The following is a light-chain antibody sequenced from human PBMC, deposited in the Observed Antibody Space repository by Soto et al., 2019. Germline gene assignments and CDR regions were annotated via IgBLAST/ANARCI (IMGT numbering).Light chain of an antibody. V-gene: IGKV3-15*01. CDR1: QSVSSN. J-gene: IGKJ4*01. CDR2: GAS. CDR3: QQYMRWPLT. Sequence: EIVMTQSPATLSVSPGERATLSCRASQSVSSNLAWYQQKPGQAPSILIYGASTRATGTPARFSGSGSGTEFTLTISSLQSEDFAVYYCQQYMRWPLTFGGGTKVDIK.